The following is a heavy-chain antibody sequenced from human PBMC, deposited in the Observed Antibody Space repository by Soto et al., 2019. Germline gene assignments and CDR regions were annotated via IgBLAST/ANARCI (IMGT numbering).Heavy chain of an antibody. D-gene: IGHD3-22*01. CDR3: AKDTYFYESSGNYVFDY. Sequence: PGGSLRLSCAASGLPFTRYAMYWVRQAPGKGLEYVSVISSNGGNKHYADSAEGRFTISRDNYKSTVYLQMNSLRAEDTAIYYCAKDTYFYESSGNYVFDYWGQGALVTVSS. CDR2: ISSNGGNK. V-gene: IGHV3-64*04. CDR1: GLPFTRYA. J-gene: IGHJ4*02.